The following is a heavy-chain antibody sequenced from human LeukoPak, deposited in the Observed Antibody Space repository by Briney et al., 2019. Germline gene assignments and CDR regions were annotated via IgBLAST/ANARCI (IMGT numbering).Heavy chain of an antibody. CDR3: ARHCEMATICAFDY. J-gene: IGHJ4*02. CDR2: IYYSGST. CDR1: GGSISSYY. D-gene: IGHD5-24*01. Sequence: SETLSLTCTVSGGSISSYYWSWIRQPPGKGLEWIGYIYYSGSTNYNPSLKSRVTISVDTSKNQSSLKLSSVTAADTAVYYCARHCEMATICAFDYWGQGTLVTVSS. V-gene: IGHV4-59*08.